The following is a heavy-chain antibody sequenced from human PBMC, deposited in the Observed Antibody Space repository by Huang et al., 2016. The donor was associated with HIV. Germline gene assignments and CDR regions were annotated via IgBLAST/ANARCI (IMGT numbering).Heavy chain of an antibody. CDR2: IRYHGNNY. Sequence: QVQLVESGGGVVPPGGSLRLSCTASGFTFGRFGMHWVRQAQGEGLEWVAFIRYHGNNYYYADSVRCRVTISRDNSKDTLYLQMNRLRPDDSAVYYCAKDLTYTFGRHFDYWGRGTLVTVSS. CDR3: AKDLTYTFGRHFDY. D-gene: IGHD3-3*01. CDR1: GFTFGRFG. J-gene: IGHJ4*02. V-gene: IGHV3-30*02.